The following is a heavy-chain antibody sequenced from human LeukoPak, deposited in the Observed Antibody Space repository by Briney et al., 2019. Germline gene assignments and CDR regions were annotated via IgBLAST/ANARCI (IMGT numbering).Heavy chain of an antibody. Sequence: SETLSLTCTVSGGSISSYYWSWIRQPPGKGLEWIGYIYYSGSTNYNPSFKSRVTISVDPSKNQFSLKLSSVTAADTAVYYCARVGANCSSTSCYIYYYYYMDVWGKGTTVTVSS. CDR1: GGSISSYY. D-gene: IGHD2-2*02. CDR2: IYYSGST. V-gene: IGHV4-59*01. J-gene: IGHJ6*03. CDR3: ARVGANCSSTSCYIYYYYYMDV.